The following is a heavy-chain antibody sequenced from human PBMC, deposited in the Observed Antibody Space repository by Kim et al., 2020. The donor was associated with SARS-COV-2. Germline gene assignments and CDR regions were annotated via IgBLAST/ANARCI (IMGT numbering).Heavy chain of an antibody. D-gene: IGHD6-13*01. CDR1: GYTFTDYY. CDR2: IHPDNGGT. V-gene: IGHV1-2*02. J-gene: IGHJ4*02. Sequence: ASVKVSCKASGYTFTDYYIHWVRQAPGQGLEWMGWIHPDNGGTSYAQKFQGRVTMTRDTSISTAYMELSSLRSDDSAVYYCARDREPRSIAAGENDYWGQGTLVTVSS. CDR3: ARDREPRSIAAGENDY.